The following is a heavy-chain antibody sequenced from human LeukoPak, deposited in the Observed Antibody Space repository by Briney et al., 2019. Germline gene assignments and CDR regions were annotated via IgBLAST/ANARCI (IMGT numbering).Heavy chain of an antibody. Sequence: PGRSLRLSCAASGFTFSSYGMHWVRQAPGKGLEWVAVISYDGSNKYCADSVKGRFTISRDNSKNTLYLQMNSLRAEDTAVYYCAKGSSSWPLDYWGQGTLATVSS. D-gene: IGHD6-13*01. CDR2: ISYDGSNK. V-gene: IGHV3-30*18. CDR1: GFTFSSYG. J-gene: IGHJ4*02. CDR3: AKGSSSWPLDY.